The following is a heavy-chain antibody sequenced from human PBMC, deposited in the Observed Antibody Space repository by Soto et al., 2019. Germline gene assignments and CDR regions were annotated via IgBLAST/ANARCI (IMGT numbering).Heavy chain of an antibody. V-gene: IGHV4-59*01. CDR2: IYYSGST. CDR3: ARDNDYDSSGYYDN. J-gene: IGHJ4*02. Sequence: SETLSLTCTVSGGSISSYYWSWIRQPPGKGLEWIGYIYYSGSTNYNPSLKSRVIISVDTSKNQFSLKLSSVTAADTAVYYCARDNDYDSSGYYDNWGQGTLVTVSS. CDR1: GGSISSYY. D-gene: IGHD3-22*01.